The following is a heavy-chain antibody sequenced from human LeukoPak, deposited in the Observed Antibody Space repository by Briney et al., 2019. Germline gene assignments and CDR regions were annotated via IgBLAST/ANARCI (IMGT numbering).Heavy chain of an antibody. CDR2: IYYSGST. CDR3: AGHHPRNTVDF. CDR1: GGSISSYY. J-gene: IGHJ4*02. Sequence: SETLSLTCTVSGGSISSYYWSWIRQPPGKGLEGIGYIYYSGSTNYNPSLKSRVTISVDTSKNQFSLKLSSVTAADTAVYYCAGHHPRNTVDFWGQGTLVTVSS. V-gene: IGHV4-59*08. D-gene: IGHD2/OR15-2a*01.